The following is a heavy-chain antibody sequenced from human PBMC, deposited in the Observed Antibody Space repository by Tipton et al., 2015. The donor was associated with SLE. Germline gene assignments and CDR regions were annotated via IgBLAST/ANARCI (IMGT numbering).Heavy chain of an antibody. CDR3: AREGVLTAMGTFDI. V-gene: IGHV3-49*04. D-gene: IGHD3-16*01. CDR2: IRSKAYGGTT. J-gene: IGHJ3*02. Sequence: RSLRLSCTTSGFTFGDYAMSWVRQAPGKGLEWVSLIRSKAYGGTTEYAASVKDRFTISRDDAKNSLYLQMNSLRAEDTAVYYCAREGVLTAMGTFDIWGQGTIVTVSS. CDR1: GFTFGDYA.